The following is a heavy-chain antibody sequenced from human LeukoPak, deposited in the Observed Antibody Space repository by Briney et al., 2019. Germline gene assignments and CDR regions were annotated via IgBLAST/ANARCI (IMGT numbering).Heavy chain of an antibody. D-gene: IGHD1-14*01. J-gene: IGHJ4*02. V-gene: IGHV3-30*02. Sequence: PGGSLRLSCAASGFTFSSYGMHWVRQAPGKGLEWVAFIRYDGSNKYYADSVKGRFTISRDNSKNTLYLRMNSLRAEDTAVYYCARRSRAEVDYWGQGTLVTVSS. CDR3: ARRSRAEVDY. CDR2: IRYDGSNK. CDR1: GFTFSSYG.